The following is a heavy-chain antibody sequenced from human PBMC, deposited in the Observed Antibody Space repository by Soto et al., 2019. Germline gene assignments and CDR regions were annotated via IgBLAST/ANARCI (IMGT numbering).Heavy chain of an antibody. J-gene: IGHJ4*02. D-gene: IGHD3-16*02. Sequence: EVHLVESGGGLVQPGGSLRLSCAASGFTFSRYWMSWVCQAPGKGLEWVANIKEDGSEKKNVDSVKGRFTISRDNAKNSLYLQMNSLRAEDTAVYYCARAYYDFLWGSYRFDYWGQGALVTVSS. V-gene: IGHV3-7*01. CDR1: GFTFSRYW. CDR3: ARAYYDFLWGSYRFDY. CDR2: IKEDGSEK.